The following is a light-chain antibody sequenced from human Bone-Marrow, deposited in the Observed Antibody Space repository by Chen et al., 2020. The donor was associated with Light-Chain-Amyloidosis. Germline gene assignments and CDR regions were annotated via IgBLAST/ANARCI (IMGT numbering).Light chain of an antibody. CDR1: NIGSTC. CDR2: DDS. V-gene: IGLV3-21*02. J-gene: IGLJ3*02. CDR3: QVWYRSSDHPV. Sequence: SYVLIPPSSLSVAPGQTATIACGGNNIGSTCVHWYQQTPGHAPLLVVYDDSDRPSGIPERLAGSNSGNTATLTISRVEAGDEADYYCQVWYRSSDHPVFGGGTKLTVL.